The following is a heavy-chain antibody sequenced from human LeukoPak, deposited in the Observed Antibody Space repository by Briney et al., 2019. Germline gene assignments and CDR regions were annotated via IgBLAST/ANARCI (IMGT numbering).Heavy chain of an antibody. CDR3: APTMVGATPYFDY. Sequence: GGSLRLSCAASGFTFSNYGIHWVRQAPGKGLEWVAFIRYDGSRKYYADSVKGRFTISRDNSKNTLYLQMNSLRVEDTSVYYCAPTMVGATPYFDYWGQGTLVTVSS. CDR1: GFTFSNYG. CDR2: IRYDGSRK. J-gene: IGHJ4*02. V-gene: IGHV3-30*02. D-gene: IGHD1-26*01.